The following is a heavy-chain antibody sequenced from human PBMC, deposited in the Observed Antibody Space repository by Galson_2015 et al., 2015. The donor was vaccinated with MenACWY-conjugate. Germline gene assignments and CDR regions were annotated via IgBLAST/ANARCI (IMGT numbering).Heavy chain of an antibody. V-gene: IGHV1-46*01. CDR1: GCIFTLYY. D-gene: IGHD2-15*01. Sequence: SLKVSCKASGCIFTLYYIHRVRQAPGQGLDWMGTIRPSAGITHYAQKFPGIASMNRDTSPGTVYMELSSLKADDTAVYYFPKVMLVGGSDGFDIWGQGTMVTVSS. CDR2: IRPSAGIT. J-gene: IGHJ3*02. CDR3: PKVMLVGGSDGFDI.